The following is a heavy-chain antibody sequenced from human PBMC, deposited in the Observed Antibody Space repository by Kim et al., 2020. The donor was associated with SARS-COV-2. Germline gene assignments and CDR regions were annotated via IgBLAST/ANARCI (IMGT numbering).Heavy chain of an antibody. CDR1: GGSISSGGYY. J-gene: IGHJ6*01. CDR3: ARDELRFLDQDYYGMDV. V-gene: IGHV4-31*03. CDR2: IYYSGST. D-gene: IGHD3-3*01. Sequence: SETLSLTCTVSGGSISSGGYYWSWIRQHPGKGLEWIGYIYYSGSTYYNPSLKSRVTISVDTSKNQFSLKLSSVTAADTAVYYCARDELRFLDQDYYGMDVWGQGTTVTVSS.